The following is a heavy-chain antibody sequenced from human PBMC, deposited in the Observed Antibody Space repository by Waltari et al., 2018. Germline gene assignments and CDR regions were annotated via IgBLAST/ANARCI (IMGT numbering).Heavy chain of an antibody. CDR2: IHQNGIEK. CDR3: TRGGFCSGGRCDSAAFDI. D-gene: IGHD2-15*01. V-gene: IGHV3-7*01. CDR1: GFTFNTYW. Sequence: EVKLVESGGDLVQPGGSLRLSCAASGFTFNTYWMIWVGRAPGKGLEWGANIHQNGIEKYYVDSVKGRFSISRDNAKKSLYLQMDSLRADDTGFYYCTRGGFCSGGRCDSAAFDIWGQGTMVTVSS. J-gene: IGHJ3*02.